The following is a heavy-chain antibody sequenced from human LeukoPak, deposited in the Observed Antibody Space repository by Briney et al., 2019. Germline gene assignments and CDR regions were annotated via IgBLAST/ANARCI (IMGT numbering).Heavy chain of an antibody. D-gene: IGHD1-14*01. CDR2: IYYSGST. V-gene: IGHV4-59*12. J-gene: IGHJ5*02. Sequence: SETLSLTCTVSGGSISSYYWSWIRQPPGKGLEWIGYIYYSGSTNYNPSLKSRVTISVDTSENQFSLKLSSVTAADTAVYYCARDSGQKFDPWGQGTLVTVSS. CDR3: ARDSGQKFDP. CDR1: GGSISSYY.